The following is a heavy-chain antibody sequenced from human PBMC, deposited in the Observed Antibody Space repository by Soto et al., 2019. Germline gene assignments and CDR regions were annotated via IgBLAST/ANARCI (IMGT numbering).Heavy chain of an antibody. V-gene: IGHV4-34*01. J-gene: IGHJ6*03. D-gene: IGHD3-10*01. CDR3: ARNSDFFGGGRSRYYYYYYMDV. CDR2: INHSGST. CDR1: GGSFSGYY. Sequence: SETLSLTCAVYGGSFSGYYWSSIRQPPGKGLEWIGEINHSGSTNYNPSLKSRVTISVDTSKNQFSLKLSSVTAADTAVYYCARNSDFFGGGRSRYYYYYYMDVWGKGTTVTVSS.